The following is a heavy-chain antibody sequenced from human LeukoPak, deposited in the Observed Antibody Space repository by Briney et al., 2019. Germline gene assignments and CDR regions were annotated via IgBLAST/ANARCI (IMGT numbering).Heavy chain of an antibody. CDR1: GFTFSSYS. J-gene: IGHJ4*02. CDR3: ATTRAAWDRFDY. D-gene: IGHD6-13*01. CDR2: ISSSSNYI. Sequence: GGSLRLSCAASGFTFSSYSMNWVRQAPGKGLEWVSSISSSSNYIYYADSVKGRFTISRDNAKNSLYLQMNSLRAEDTAVYYCATTRAAWDRFDYWGQGTLVTVSS. V-gene: IGHV3-21*01.